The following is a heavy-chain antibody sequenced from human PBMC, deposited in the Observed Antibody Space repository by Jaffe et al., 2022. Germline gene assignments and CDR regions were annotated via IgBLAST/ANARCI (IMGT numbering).Heavy chain of an antibody. CDR1: GGSVNNYW. J-gene: IGHJ4*02. D-gene: IGHD1-1*01. CDR2: IYYTGGT. V-gene: IGHV4-59*02. Sequence: QVQLQESGPGLVKPSETLSLNCTVSGGSVNNYWWMWFRQPPGRGLEWIGHIYYTGGTTYNPSLNSRVTISVDTSKNQLSLKLKSVTAADTAVYYCVRYLSGNFDYWGQGTLVTVSS. CDR3: VRYLSGNFDY.